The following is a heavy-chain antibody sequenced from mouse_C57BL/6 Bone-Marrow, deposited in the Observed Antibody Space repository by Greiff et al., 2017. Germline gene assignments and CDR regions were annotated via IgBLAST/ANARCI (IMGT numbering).Heavy chain of an antibody. CDR3: ARSDYGPWFAY. D-gene: IGHD1-2*01. CDR2: INPSSGYP. V-gene: IGHV1-4*01. J-gene: IGHJ3*01. Sequence: QVQLQQSGAELARPGASVKMSCKASGYTFTSYTMHWVKQRPGQGLEWIGYINPSSGYPKYNQKFKDKATLTADKSSSTAYMQLSSLTSEDSAVYYCARSDYGPWFAYWGQGTLVTVSA. CDR1: GYTFTSYT.